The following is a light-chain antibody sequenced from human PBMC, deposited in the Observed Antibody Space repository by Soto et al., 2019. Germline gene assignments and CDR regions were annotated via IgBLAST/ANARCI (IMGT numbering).Light chain of an antibody. Sequence: EIVLTQSPATLSLSPGERATLSCRASQSVSSYLAWYQQKPGQAPRLLINGASTRATGIPARFSGSGSGTEFTLTISSLQSEDFAVYYCQQYNNWPWTFGQGTKVDIK. V-gene: IGKV3-15*01. CDR2: GAS. CDR3: QQYNNWPWT. J-gene: IGKJ1*01. CDR1: QSVSSY.